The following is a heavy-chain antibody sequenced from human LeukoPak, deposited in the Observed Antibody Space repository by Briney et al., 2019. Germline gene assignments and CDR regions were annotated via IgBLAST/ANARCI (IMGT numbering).Heavy chain of an antibody. CDR2: IISDGSTT. Sequence: GGFLRLSCAASGFTFSNYWMHWVRQAPGKGLVWVSRIISDGSTTNYADSVKGRFTISRDNAKNTLFLQMNSLRAEDTAVYYCASLQNVPSYYYYYVMDVWGQGTTVTVSS. D-gene: IGHD2/OR15-2a*01. CDR3: ASLQNVPSYYYYYVMDV. V-gene: IGHV3-74*01. J-gene: IGHJ6*02. CDR1: GFTFSNYW.